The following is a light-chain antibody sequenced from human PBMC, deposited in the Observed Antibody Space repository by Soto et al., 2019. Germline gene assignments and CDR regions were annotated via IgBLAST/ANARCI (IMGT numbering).Light chain of an antibody. CDR1: RSIITW. CDR2: KAS. J-gene: IGKJ4*01. V-gene: IGKV1-5*03. Sequence: IQLTQSAFSVSASVEDRVTITCRASRSIITWLAWYQQKSGKGPKLLIYKASDLDVGVPSRFSGSGSGTEFTLIISSLQSEDFAVYYCQQYSKRPLTFGGGTKVDIK. CDR3: QQYSKRPLT.